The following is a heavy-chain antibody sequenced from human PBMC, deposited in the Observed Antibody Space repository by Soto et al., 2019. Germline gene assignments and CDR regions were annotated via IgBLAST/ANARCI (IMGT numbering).Heavy chain of an antibody. V-gene: IGHV5-51*01. D-gene: IGHD2-15*01. CDR2: IYPGDSDT. Sequence: PGESLKISCKGSGYSFTSYWIGWVRQMPGKGLEWMGIIYPGDSDTRYSPSFQGQVTISADKSISTAYLQWSSLKASDTAMYYWARPLCSGGSCFYYGMDVWGQGTTVTVSS. J-gene: IGHJ6*02. CDR1: GYSFTSYW. CDR3: ARPLCSGGSCFYYGMDV.